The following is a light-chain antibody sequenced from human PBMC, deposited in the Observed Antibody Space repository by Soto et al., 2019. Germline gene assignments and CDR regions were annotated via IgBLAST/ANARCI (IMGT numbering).Light chain of an antibody. CDR1: QGIGND. CDR3: LQHNTYPPYT. J-gene: IGKJ2*01. CDR2: GAF. V-gene: IGKV1-17*02. Sequence: DIQMTQSPSSLSAFVGDRVIITFRASQGIGNDLGWFQQKPGKAPQRLIYGAFTLERGVPSRFSGSGSRTEFTLTISNLQPEEFATYYCLQHNTYPPYTFGQGTKLEV.